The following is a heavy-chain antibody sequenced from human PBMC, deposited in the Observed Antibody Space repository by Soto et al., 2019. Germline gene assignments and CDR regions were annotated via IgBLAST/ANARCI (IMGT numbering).Heavy chain of an antibody. V-gene: IGHV4-59*02. J-gene: IGHJ5*02. CDR3: VRSYYDSTGFAVDP. CDR1: GASVSHGY. D-gene: IGHD3-22*01. Sequence: QMQLQASGPGLVKPSETLSLTCNVSGASVSHGYWSWIRQPPGKALEWIGFMYFGGSFNYNPSLTSRATISVETSKHQFSMKLTSVTASDTAVYYCVRSYYDSTGFAVDPWGQGTLVTVSS. CDR2: MYFGGSF.